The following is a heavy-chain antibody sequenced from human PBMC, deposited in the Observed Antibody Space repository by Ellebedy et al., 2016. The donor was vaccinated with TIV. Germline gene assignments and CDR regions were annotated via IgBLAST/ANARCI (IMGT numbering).Heavy chain of an antibody. J-gene: IGHJ6*02. Sequence: GGSLRLXXAASGFTFSSYSMNWVRQAPGKGLEWVSSISSSSSYIYYADSVKGRFTISRDNAKNSLYLQMNSLRAEDTAVYYCARDLGPWSDYYYYGMDVWGQGTTVTVSS. D-gene: IGHD3-3*01. V-gene: IGHV3-21*01. CDR1: GFTFSSYS. CDR2: ISSSSSYI. CDR3: ARDLGPWSDYYYYGMDV.